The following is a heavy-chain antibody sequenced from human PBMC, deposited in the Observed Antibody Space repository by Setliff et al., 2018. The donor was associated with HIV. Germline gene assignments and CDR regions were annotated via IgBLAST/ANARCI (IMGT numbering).Heavy chain of an antibody. CDR2: IYSIGNT. CDR3: ARGLESGFNSGTDGFDI. V-gene: IGHV4-39*01. CDR1: NASINNSDHY. J-gene: IGHJ3*02. D-gene: IGHD3-10*01. Sequence: SETLSLTCTVSNASINNSDHYWGWVRQPPGKGLEWIGYIYSIGNTYHNTSLKSRVSISVDSSKNQFSLRLHSVTAADTALYYCARGLESGFNSGTDGFDIRGRGTLVTVSS.